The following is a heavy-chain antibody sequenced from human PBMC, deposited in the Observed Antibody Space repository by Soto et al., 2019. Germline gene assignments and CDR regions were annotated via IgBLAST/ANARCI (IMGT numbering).Heavy chain of an antibody. J-gene: IGHJ4*02. Sequence: PSETLSLTCAGYGGSVSGYYWTWIRQPPGTGLEWIGEINHSGSTNYNPSLKSRVTISVDTSKNQFSLKLTSVTAADTAVYYCARDKITGLFDYWGQGTLVTVSS. V-gene: IGHV4-34*01. CDR2: INHSGST. CDR3: ARDKITGLFDY. D-gene: IGHD2-8*02. CDR1: GGSVSGYY.